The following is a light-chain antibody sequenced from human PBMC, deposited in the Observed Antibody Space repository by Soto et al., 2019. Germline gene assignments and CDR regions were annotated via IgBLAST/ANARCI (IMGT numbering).Light chain of an antibody. CDR3: QQYGSSSWT. J-gene: IGKJ1*01. CDR2: GAS. CDR1: QSVSSSY. V-gene: IGKV3-20*01. Sequence: EIVLTQSPGTLSLSPGERATLSCRASQSVSSSYLAWYQQKPGQAPRLLIYGASSRATGIPDRFSGSGSGTDFTLTISRLEPEDFAVYYWQQYGSSSWTFGQGTKVDIK.